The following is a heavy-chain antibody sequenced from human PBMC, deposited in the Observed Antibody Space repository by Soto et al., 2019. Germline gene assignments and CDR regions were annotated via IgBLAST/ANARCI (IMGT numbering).Heavy chain of an antibody. D-gene: IGHD3-9*01. V-gene: IGHV3-23*01. Sequence: GGSLRLSCAASGFTFSSYAMSWVRQAPGKGLERVSAISGSGGSTYYADSVKGRFTISRDNSKNTLYLQMNSLRAEDTAVYYCANPPSYRGTGYYTGRYWGQGTLVTVSS. CDR2: ISGSGGST. CDR3: ANPPSYRGTGYYTGRY. CDR1: GFTFSSYA. J-gene: IGHJ4*02.